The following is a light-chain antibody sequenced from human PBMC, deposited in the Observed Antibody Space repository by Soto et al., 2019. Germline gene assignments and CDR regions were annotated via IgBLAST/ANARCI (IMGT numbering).Light chain of an antibody. CDR2: DAS. J-gene: IGKJ2*01. CDR1: QSVSSY. V-gene: IGKV3-11*01. Sequence: EIVLTQSPATLSLSPGERATLSCRASQSVSSYLAWYQQKPGQAPRLLIYDASNRATGIPARFSGSGSGTDFTRTISSLEHEDFAVYYCQQRSNWPKYTFGQGTKLQIK. CDR3: QQRSNWPKYT.